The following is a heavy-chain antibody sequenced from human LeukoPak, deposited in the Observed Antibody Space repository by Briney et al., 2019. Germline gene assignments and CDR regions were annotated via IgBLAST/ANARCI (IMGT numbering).Heavy chain of an antibody. V-gene: IGHV1-8*03. J-gene: IGHJ4*02. CDR2: MNPNSGNT. D-gene: IGHD3-3*01. Sequence: ASVKVSCKASGYTFTSYDINWVRQATGQGLEWMGWMNPNSGNTGYAQKFQGRVTITRNTSIGTAYMELSSLRSEDTAVYYCARGPPNYDFWSGYRLDYWGQGTLVTVSS. CDR3: ARGPPNYDFWSGYRLDY. CDR1: GYTFTSYD.